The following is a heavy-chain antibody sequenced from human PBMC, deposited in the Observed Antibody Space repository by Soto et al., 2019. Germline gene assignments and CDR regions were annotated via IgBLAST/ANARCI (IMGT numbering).Heavy chain of an antibody. J-gene: IGHJ6*03. Sequence: GGSLRLSCAASGFTFSSYAMSWVRQAPGKGLVWVSPINSDGSSTSYADSVKGRFTISRDNAKNTLYLQMNSLRAEDTAVYYCANYYYMDVWGKGTTVTVSS. CDR3: ANYYYMDV. CDR2: INSDGSST. CDR1: GFTFSSYA. V-gene: IGHV3-74*01.